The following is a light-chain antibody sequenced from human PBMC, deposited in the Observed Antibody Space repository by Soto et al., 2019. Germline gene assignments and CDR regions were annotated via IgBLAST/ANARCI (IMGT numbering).Light chain of an antibody. CDR2: NNN. J-gene: IGLJ3*02. CDR1: SSNIGGNT. Sequence: QSALTQPPSASGTPGQRVTISCSGSSSNIGGNTVNWYQQLPGTAPKLLIYNNNQRPSGVPARFSGSKSGTSASLAISGLQSEDETDYYCAAWDGSLNGWVFGGGTKLTVL. CDR3: AAWDGSLNGWV. V-gene: IGLV1-44*01.